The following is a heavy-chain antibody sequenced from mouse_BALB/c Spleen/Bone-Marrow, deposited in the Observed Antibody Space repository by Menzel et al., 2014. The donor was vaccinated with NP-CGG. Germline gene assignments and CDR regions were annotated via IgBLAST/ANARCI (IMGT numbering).Heavy chain of an antibody. Sequence: EFQLQQPGAELVKPGSSVQFSCSASGFNIKDTYMHWVKQRPEQGLEWIGRIDPANGNTKYDPKFQGKATITADTSSNTAYLQVSSLTSEDTAVYYCAFYYYGSSLFAYWGQGTLVNVSA. CDR1: GFNIKDTY. D-gene: IGHD1-1*01. CDR3: AFYYYGSSLFAY. J-gene: IGHJ3*01. CDR2: IDPANGNT. V-gene: IGHV14-3*02.